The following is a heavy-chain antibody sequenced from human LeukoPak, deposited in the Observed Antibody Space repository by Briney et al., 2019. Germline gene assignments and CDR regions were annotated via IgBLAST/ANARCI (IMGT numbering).Heavy chain of an antibody. CDR1: GGSISSYY. CDR3: ARDSYCSSTSCYTDGMDV. Sequence: SETLSLTCTVSGGSISSYYWSWIRQPPGKGLEWIGYIYHSGTTNYNPSLKSRVTISVDKSKNQFSLKLSSVTAADTAVYYCARDSYCSSTSCYTDGMDVWGQGTTVTVSS. V-gene: IGHV4-59*12. CDR2: IYHSGTT. D-gene: IGHD2-2*02. J-gene: IGHJ6*02.